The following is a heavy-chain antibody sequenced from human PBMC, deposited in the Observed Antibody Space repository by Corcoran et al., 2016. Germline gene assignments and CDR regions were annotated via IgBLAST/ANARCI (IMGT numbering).Heavy chain of an antibody. Sequence: EVQLVESGGGLVKPGGSLRLSCAASGFTFSTYTMNWVRQAPGKGLEWVSFISTSSSYIYYADSVKGRFTISRDNAKNSLYLQMNSLRAEDTAVYSCAGADGSGSQSSWGQGTLVTVSS. CDR3: AGADGSGSQSS. CDR2: ISTSSSYI. V-gene: IGHV3-21*02. J-gene: IGHJ1*01. CDR1: GFTFSTYT. D-gene: IGHD3-10*01.